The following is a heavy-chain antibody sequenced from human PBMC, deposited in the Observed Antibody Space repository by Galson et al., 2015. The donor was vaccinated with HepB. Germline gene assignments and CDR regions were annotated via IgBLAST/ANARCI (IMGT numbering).Heavy chain of an antibody. J-gene: IGHJ5*02. V-gene: IGHV1-69*10. D-gene: IGHD4-17*01. CDR1: GDTFNNNP. CDR2: IIPVVGFA. Sequence: SVKVSCKASGDTFNNNPITWMRQAPGQGLEWIGGIIPVVGFANYAQRFQGRLTISADIPTSTVYMELSRLTSEDTALYYCARDRRDQQGSGDNVEWFDPWGQGTLVIVSS. CDR3: ARDRRDQQGSGDNVEWFDP.